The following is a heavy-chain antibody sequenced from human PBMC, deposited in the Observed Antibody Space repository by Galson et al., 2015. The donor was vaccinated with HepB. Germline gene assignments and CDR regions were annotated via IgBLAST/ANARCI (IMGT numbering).Heavy chain of an antibody. CDR1: RFTFTRYA. CDR2: ITSSGGKT. D-gene: IGHD2-15*01. Sequence: SLRLSCAASRFTFTRYAMTWVRQAPGKGLEWVASITSSGGKTYYTGSVKGRSTISRDNSKNTLFLQLNSLRAEDTAVYYCAKDGIMVANNPYHFHYWGQGTLVTVSS. V-gene: IGHV3-23*01. J-gene: IGHJ4*02. CDR3: AKDGIMVANNPYHFHY.